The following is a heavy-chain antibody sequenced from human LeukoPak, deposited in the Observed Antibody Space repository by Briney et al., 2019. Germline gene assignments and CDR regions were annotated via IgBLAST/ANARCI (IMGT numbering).Heavy chain of an antibody. D-gene: IGHD1-1*01. CDR1: GGSISSSSYY. V-gene: IGHV4-39*07. J-gene: IGHJ4*02. CDR3: ARDTRGKNWNGPFDY. CDR2: IYYSGST. Sequence: SETLSLTCTVSGGSISSSSYYWGWIRQPPGKGLEWIGSIYYSGSTYYNPSLKSRVTISVDTSKNQFSLKLSSVTAADTAVYYCARDTRGKNWNGPFDYWGQRTLVTVSS.